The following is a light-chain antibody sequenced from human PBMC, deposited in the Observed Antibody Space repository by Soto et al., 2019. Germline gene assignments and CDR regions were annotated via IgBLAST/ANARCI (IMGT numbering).Light chain of an antibody. J-gene: IGLJ3*02. CDR2: VGTGGIVG. CDR1: SGYSSHK. CDR3: GADHGSGSDFFWV. V-gene: IGLV9-49*01. Sequence: QSVLTQAPSASASLGASVTLTCTLSSGYSSHKVDWYQQRPGKGPRFVMRVGTGGIVGSKGDGIPDRFSVLGSGLNRYLTIKNIQEEDESDYHCGADHGSGSDFFWVFGGGTKLTVL.